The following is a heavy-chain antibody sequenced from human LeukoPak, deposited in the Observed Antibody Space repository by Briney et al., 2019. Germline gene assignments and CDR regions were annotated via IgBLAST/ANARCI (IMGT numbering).Heavy chain of an antibody. J-gene: IGHJ4*02. CDR1: GFTFSDYY. V-gene: IGHV4-39*01. D-gene: IGHD6-13*01. CDR2: IYYSGST. CDR3: ARRRSIAAAGMGFDY. Sequence: TGGSLRLSCAASGFTFSDYYMSWIRQPPGKGLEWIGSIYYSGSTYYNPSLKSRVTISVDTSKNQFSLKLSSVTAADTAVYYCARRRSIAAAGMGFDYWGQGTLVTVSS.